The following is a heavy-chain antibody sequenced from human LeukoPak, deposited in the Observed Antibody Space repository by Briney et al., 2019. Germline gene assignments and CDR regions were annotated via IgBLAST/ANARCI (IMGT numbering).Heavy chain of an antibody. Sequence: SETLSFTCAVYGRSFSGYYWSWIRQSPGKGLKWIGEINHSGIINYNASLKSRVTISVDTSKNQFSLKLSSVTAADTVVYYYARVIDGNDFWSGYYTGRYYYYYFIDVWGKGTTVTVSS. CDR1: GRSFSGYY. V-gene: IGHV4-34*01. CDR2: INHSGII. D-gene: IGHD3-3*01. CDR3: ARVIDGNDFWSGYYTGRYYYYYFIDV. J-gene: IGHJ6*03.